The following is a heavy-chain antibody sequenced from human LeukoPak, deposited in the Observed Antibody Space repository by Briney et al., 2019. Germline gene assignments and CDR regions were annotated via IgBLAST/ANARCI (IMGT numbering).Heavy chain of an antibody. CDR3: ARDGGDIAARPFDY. CDR1: GGSISSGGYY. Sequence: SQTLSLTCTVSGGSISSGGYYWSWIRQPPGKGLEWIGYIYHSGSTYYNPSLKSRVTISVDRSKNQFSLRLSSVTAADTAVYYCARDGGDIAARPFDYWGQGTLVTVSS. D-gene: IGHD6-6*01. CDR2: IYHSGST. V-gene: IGHV4-30-2*01. J-gene: IGHJ4*02.